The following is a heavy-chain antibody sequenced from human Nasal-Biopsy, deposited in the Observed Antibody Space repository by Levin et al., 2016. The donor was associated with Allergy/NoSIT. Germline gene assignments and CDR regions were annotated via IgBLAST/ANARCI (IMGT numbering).Heavy chain of an antibody. D-gene: IGHD2-15*01. J-gene: IGHJ6*02. CDR1: GFTFSSYA. V-gene: IGHV3-23*01. Sequence: GGSLRLSCAASGFTFSSYAMNWVRQAPGKGLEWVSSTSAMGGSTYYADSVKGRFTISRDNSKNTLSLEMNSLRADDSAVYYCARSLQIVGDYYHGMDVWGQGTTVTVSS. CDR2: TSAMGGST. CDR3: ARSLQIVGDYYHGMDV.